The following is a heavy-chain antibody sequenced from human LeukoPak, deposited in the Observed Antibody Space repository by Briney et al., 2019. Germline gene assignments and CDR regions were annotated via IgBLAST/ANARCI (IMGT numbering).Heavy chain of an antibody. CDR3: AKVDPITAVTTGEDY. Sequence: ASMKVSCKASGYTFTSYGISWVRQAPGQGLEWMGWISAHNGDTKYAQKVQGRVTMTTDTSTRTAYMELRSLRSDDTAVYYCAKVDPITAVTTGEDYWGQGTLVTVSS. D-gene: IGHD4-17*01. CDR1: GYTFTSYG. CDR2: ISAHNGDT. J-gene: IGHJ4*02. V-gene: IGHV1-18*01.